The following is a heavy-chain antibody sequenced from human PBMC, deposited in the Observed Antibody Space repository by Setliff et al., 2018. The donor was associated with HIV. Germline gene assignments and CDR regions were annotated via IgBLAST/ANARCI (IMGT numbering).Heavy chain of an antibody. CDR2: IYPSDGRT. CDR1: GYTFTSYY. Sequence: ASVKVSCKASGYTFTSYYMHWVRQAPGQGLEWMGIIYPSDGRTTYAQEFQGRVTMTRDTSTSTVYMELSSLRSEDTAVYYCARGGYSGYDTGDAFDIWGQGTMVTVSS. J-gene: IGHJ3*02. CDR3: ARGGYSGYDTGDAFDI. V-gene: IGHV1-46*01. D-gene: IGHD5-12*01.